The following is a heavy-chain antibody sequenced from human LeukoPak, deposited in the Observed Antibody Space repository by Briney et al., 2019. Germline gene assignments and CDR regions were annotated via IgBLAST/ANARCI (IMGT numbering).Heavy chain of an antibody. CDR3: ARSYDYVWGSYRYRYYYMDV. D-gene: IGHD3-16*02. Sequence: SETLSLTCAVYGGSFSGYYWSWIRQPPGKGLEWIGEINHSGSTNYNPSLKSRVTISVDTSKNQFSLMLSSVTAADKAVYYCARSYDYVWGSYRYRYYYMDVWGKGTTVTVSS. CDR2: INHSGST. V-gene: IGHV4-34*01. CDR1: GGSFSGYY. J-gene: IGHJ6*03.